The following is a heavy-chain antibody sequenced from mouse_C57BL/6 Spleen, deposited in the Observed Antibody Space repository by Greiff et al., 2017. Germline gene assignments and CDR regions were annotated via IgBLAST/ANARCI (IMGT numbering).Heavy chain of an antibody. CDR2: INPSSGYT. CDR3: ARISITTVVVPDY. CDR1: GYTFTSYW. J-gene: IGHJ2*01. D-gene: IGHD1-1*01. Sequence: GYTFTSYWMHWVKQRPGQGLEWIGYINPSSGYTKYNQKFKDKATLTADKSSSTAYMQLSSLTYDDSAVYYCARISITTVVVPDYWGQGTTLTVSS. V-gene: IGHV1-7*01.